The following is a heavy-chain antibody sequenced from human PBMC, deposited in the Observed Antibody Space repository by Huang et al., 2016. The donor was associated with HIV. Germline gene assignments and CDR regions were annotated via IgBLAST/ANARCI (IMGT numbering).Heavy chain of an antibody. V-gene: IGHV4-59*11. D-gene: IGHD6-25*01. Sequence: QVQLQESGPRLAKPSETLSLICSVSGASISSHSWSWIRQPPGRGLEWIGTLYSKGITDHNPSLKSRVTTSVDTSKSQFSLKLTSLTATDTAVYYCATLGAAADDFWGQGTLVTVSS. CDR2: LYSKGIT. CDR1: GASISSHS. CDR3: ATLGAAADDF. J-gene: IGHJ4*02.